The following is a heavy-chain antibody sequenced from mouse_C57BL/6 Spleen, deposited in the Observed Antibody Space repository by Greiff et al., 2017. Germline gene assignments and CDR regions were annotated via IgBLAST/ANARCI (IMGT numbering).Heavy chain of an antibody. CDR3: ARSLFYDYGGFDY. D-gene: IGHD2-4*01. J-gene: IGHJ3*01. CDR1: GYTFTSYW. V-gene: IGHV1-64*01. Sequence: VQLQQPRAELVKPGASVKLSCKASGYTFTSYWMHWVKQRPGQGLEWIGMIHPNSGSTNYNEKFKSKATLTVDKSSSTAYMQLSSLTSEDSAVYYCARSLFYDYGGFDYWGQGTLVTVSA. CDR2: IHPNSGST.